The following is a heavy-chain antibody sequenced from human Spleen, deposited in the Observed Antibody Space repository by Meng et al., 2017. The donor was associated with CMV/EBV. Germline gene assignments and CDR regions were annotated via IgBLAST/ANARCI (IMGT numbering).Heavy chain of an antibody. J-gene: IGHJ6*02. CDR1: GYDFNSFD. CDR3: ARGNIAGTGFFDSYALDV. V-gene: IGHV1-8*01. D-gene: IGHD3/OR15-3a*01. Sequence: ASVKVSCKASGYDFNSFDINWVRQAAGQGLEWVGWMSPNGGVTGLAQRFQGRLTMTRDNSISTAYMELSSLRAQDTAVYYCARGNIAGTGFFDSYALDVWGQGTTVTVSS. CDR2: MSPNGGVT.